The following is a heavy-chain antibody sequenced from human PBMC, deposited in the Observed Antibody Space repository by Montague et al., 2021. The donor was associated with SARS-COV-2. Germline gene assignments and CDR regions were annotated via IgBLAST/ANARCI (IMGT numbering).Heavy chain of an antibody. J-gene: IGHJ6*03. D-gene: IGHD3-3*01. CDR1: GFTFSRYE. CDR3: ARVVTIFGVVTYYYYYYMDV. CDR2: ISSSGSTI. V-gene: IGHV3-48*03. Sequence: SLRLSCAASGFTFSRYEMNWVRQAPGKGLEWVSYISSSGSTIYYADSVKGRFTISRDNAKNSLYLQMNSLRAEDTAVYYCARVVTIFGVVTYYYYYYMDVWGQGTTVTVSS.